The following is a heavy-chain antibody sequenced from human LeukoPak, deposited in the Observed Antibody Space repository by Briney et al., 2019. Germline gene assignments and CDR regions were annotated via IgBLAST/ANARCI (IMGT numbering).Heavy chain of an antibody. D-gene: IGHD2-8*01. Sequence: PSETLSLTCSVSGASISSSYWSWLRQPPGKGLEWIAHIYNRDTNYNPFLQSRVTISLDTSKNQFSLKLTSVTAADTAVYYCAKNGRTWPSWGRGTLVTVSS. CDR2: IYNRDT. V-gene: IGHV4-59*03. CDR3: AKNGRTWPS. CDR1: GASISSSY. J-gene: IGHJ5*02.